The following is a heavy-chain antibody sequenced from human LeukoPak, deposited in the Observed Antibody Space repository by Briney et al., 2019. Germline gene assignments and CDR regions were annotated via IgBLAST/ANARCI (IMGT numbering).Heavy chain of an antibody. CDR3: ARFLEWLSPTASYYFDY. V-gene: IGHV4-39*01. CDR1: GASIVSNTYY. J-gene: IGHJ4*02. CDR2: IFYSGST. D-gene: IGHD3-3*01. Sequence: PSETLSLTCTVSGASIVSNTYYWGWIRQPPNKGLEWIGSIFYSGSTDYNPSLKSRVTFSVDTSRNQISLNLRSVTAADTAVYYCARFLEWLSPTASYYFDYWGQGTLVTVSS.